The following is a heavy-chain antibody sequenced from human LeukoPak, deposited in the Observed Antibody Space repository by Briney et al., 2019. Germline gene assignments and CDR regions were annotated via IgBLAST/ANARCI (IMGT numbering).Heavy chain of an antibody. CDR1: GGSISSYH. CDR2: IYYSGST. Sequence: PSETLSLTCTVSGGSISSYHWSWIRQPPGKGLEWIGYIYYSGSTNYNPSLKSRVTISVDTSKNQFSLKLSSVTAADTAVYYCARGPLYCSGGSCFAWFDPWGQGTLVTVSS. J-gene: IGHJ5*02. CDR3: ARGPLYCSGGSCFAWFDP. V-gene: IGHV4-59*01. D-gene: IGHD2-15*01.